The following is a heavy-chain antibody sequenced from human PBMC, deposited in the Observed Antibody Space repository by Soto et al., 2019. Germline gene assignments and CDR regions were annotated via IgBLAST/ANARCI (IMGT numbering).Heavy chain of an antibody. Sequence: NLSRKASGGSFSSYTISWVRHAPGQGLEWMGRIIPILGIANYAQKFQGRVTITADKSTSTVYMVLSSLRSEDTVVYYCSRDGDPLATTVTGYYYYMDVWGKGTTVTVSS. J-gene: IGHJ6*03. CDR1: GGSFSSYT. CDR3: SRDGDPLATTVTGYYYYMDV. CDR2: IIPILGIA. V-gene: IGHV1-69*04. D-gene: IGHD5-12*01.